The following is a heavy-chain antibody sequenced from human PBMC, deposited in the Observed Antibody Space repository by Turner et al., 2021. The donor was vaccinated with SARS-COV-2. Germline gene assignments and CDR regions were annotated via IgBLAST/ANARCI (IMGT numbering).Heavy chain of an antibody. CDR2: MNPDSGNT. Sequence: QVQLVQSGAEVKKPGASVKVSCKASGCTFTSYDINWVRQATGQGLEWMGWMNPDSGNTAYAQKFQGRVTITRNTSISTAYMELSSLRSEDTAVYYCARGGYCSSTSCSPYWYFDLWGRGTLVTVSS. CDR3: ARGGYCSSTSCSPYWYFDL. D-gene: IGHD2-2*01. CDR1: GCTFTSYD. V-gene: IGHV1-8*03. J-gene: IGHJ2*01.